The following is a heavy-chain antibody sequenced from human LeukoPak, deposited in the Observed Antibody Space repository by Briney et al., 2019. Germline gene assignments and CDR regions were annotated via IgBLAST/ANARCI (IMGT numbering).Heavy chain of an antibody. V-gene: IGHV4-59*01. CDR1: GGSISSYY. Sequence: SETLSLTCTVSGGSISSYYWSWIRQPPGKGLEWIGYIYYSGSTDYNPSLKSRVTISVDTSKNQFSLKLSSVTAADTAVYYCARVRGSLHPSRGSFDYWGQGTLVTVSS. CDR2: IYYSGST. CDR3: ARVRGSLHPSRGSFDY. D-gene: IGHD2-15*01. J-gene: IGHJ4*02.